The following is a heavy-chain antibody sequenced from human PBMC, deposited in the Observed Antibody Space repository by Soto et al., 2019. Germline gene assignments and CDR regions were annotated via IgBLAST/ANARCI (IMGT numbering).Heavy chain of an antibody. J-gene: IGHJ3*02. V-gene: IGHV1-8*01. Sequence: QVQLVQSGAEVKKPGASVKVSCKASGYTFTSHHIISVRQTTKHGLEWMGWMSPFSGDSGSAQKFQGRITMTRDSSTSTAYMDLSSLTPEDSAVYFCARGLCTGGTCYGLTSDIWGQGTRVTVS. CDR3: ARGLCTGGTCYGLTSDI. CDR2: MSPFSGDS. CDR1: GYTFTSHH. D-gene: IGHD2-15*01.